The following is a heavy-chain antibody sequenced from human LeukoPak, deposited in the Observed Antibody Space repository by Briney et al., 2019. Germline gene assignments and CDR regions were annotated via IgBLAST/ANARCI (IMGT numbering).Heavy chain of an antibody. CDR2: IYYSGST. CDR3: ARGFGELGYYYYYMDV. V-gene: IGHV4-59*01. CDR1: GGSISSYY. J-gene: IGHJ6*03. Sequence: SETLSLTCTVSGGSISSYYWSWIRQPPGKGLEWIGYIYYSGSTNYNPSLKRRVTILVDTSKNQFSLKLSSVTAADTAVYFCARGFGELGYYYYYMDVWGKGTTVTVSS. D-gene: IGHD3-10*01.